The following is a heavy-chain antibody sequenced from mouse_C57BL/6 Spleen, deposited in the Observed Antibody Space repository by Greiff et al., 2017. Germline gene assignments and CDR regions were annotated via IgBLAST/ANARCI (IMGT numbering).Heavy chain of an antibody. D-gene: IGHD2-1*01. J-gene: IGHJ1*03. CDR3: ARLYGNYVWYFDV. V-gene: IGHV7-3*01. CDR1: GFTFTDYY. Sequence: EVKVVESGGGLVQPGGSLSLSCAASGFTFTDYYMSWVRQPPGKALEWLGFIRNKANGYTTVYSASVKGRFTISRDNSQSILYLQMNALRAEDSATYYCARLYGNYVWYFDVWGTGTTVTVSS. CDR2: IRNKANGYTT.